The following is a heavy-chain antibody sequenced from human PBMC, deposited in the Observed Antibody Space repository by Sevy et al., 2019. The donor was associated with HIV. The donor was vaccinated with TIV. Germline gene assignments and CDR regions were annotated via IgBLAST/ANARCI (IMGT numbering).Heavy chain of an antibody. V-gene: IGHV4-4*07. CDR2: IYTSGST. J-gene: IGHJ6*02. Sequence: SETLSLTCTVSGGSISSYYWSWIRQPAGKGLEWIGRIYTSGSTNYNPSLKSRVTMSVDTSKNQFSLKLSSVTAADTAVYYCARGQKTTHYDFWSGPPGYYYYGMDVWGQGTTVTVSS. D-gene: IGHD3-3*01. CDR1: GGSISSYY. CDR3: ARGQKTTHYDFWSGPPGYYYYGMDV.